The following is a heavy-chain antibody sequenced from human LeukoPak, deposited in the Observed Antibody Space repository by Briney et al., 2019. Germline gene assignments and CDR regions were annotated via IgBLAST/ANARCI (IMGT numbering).Heavy chain of an antibody. D-gene: IGHD3-22*01. CDR1: GFRFSDYY. CDR2: ISHSAATV. CDR3: ARDGAYDDASGYRADF. J-gene: IGHJ4*02. V-gene: IGHV3-11*01. Sequence: GGSLRLSCTASGFRFSDYYVNWFRQTSGKGPEWLSYISHSAATVQYADSVRGRFTVSRDNRKNTLYLQMNSLRVEDTAVYYCARDGAYDDASGYRADFWGQGTLVTVSS.